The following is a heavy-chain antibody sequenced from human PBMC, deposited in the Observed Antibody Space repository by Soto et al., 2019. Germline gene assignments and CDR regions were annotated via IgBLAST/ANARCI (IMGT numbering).Heavy chain of an antibody. J-gene: IGHJ4*02. CDR2: IYYSGSA. CDR1: GGSISSGGYY. CDR3: ARDILYRLDY. Sequence: SETLSLTCTVSGGSISSGGYYWSWIRQPPGKGLEWIGYIYYSGSAYYNPSLKSRVTISVDTSKNQFSLKLSSVTAADTAVYYCARDILYRLDYWGQGILVTVSS. V-gene: IGHV4-30-4*01. D-gene: IGHD3-9*01.